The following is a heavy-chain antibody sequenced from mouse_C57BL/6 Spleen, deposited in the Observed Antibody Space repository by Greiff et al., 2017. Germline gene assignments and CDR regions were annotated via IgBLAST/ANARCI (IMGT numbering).Heavy chain of an antibody. CDR2: IYPGVGDT. V-gene: IGHV1-82*01. CDR3: ARDGNDAYYFDY. CDR1: GYAFSSSW. J-gene: IGHJ2*01. Sequence: QVQLQQSGPELVKPGASVKISCKASGYAFSSSWMNWVKQRPGKGLEWIGRIYPGVGDTNYNGKFKGKATLTADKSSSTAYMQLSSLTSEDSAVYFCARDGNDAYYFDYWGQGTTLTVSS. D-gene: IGHD2-2*01.